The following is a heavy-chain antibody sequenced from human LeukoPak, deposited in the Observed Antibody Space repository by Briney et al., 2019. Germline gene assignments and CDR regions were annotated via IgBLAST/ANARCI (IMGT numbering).Heavy chain of an antibody. CDR1: GFTFSSYG. CDR3: AKAFGVVIFSADY. Sequence: GGSLRLSCAASGFTFSSYGMHWVRQAPGKGLEWVVFIRYDGSNKYYADSVKGRFTISRDNSKNTLYLQMYSLRAEDTAVYYCAKAFGVVIFSADYWGQGTLVTVSS. J-gene: IGHJ4*02. V-gene: IGHV3-30*02. D-gene: IGHD3-3*01. CDR2: IRYDGSNK.